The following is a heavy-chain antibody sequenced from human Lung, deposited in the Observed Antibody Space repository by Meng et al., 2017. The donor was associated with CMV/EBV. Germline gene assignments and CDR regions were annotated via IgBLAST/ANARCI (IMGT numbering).Heavy chain of an antibody. Sequence: GGSLRLXCAASGFTFNDSWMNWVRQAPGKGLEWVGRIKTKTDGGKTDYAAPVKCGFTISRDDSKNTLFRRMNSLKTEDTAVYYCTAGLYDSGGVDVWGQGXLVTVSS. V-gene: IGHV3-15*01. CDR2: IKTKTDGGKT. CDR3: TAGLYDSGGVDV. J-gene: IGHJ4*02. D-gene: IGHD3-22*01. CDR1: GFTFNDSW.